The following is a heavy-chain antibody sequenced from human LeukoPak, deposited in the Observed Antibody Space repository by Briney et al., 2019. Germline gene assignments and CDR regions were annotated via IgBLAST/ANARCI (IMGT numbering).Heavy chain of an antibody. CDR2: IYSDNT. CDR3: ARRAGAYSHPYDY. Sequence: GGSLRLSCTVSGFTVSSNSVSWVRQAPGKGLEWVSFIYSDNTHYSDSVKGRFTISRDNSKNTLYLQMNSLSAEDTAVYYCARRAGAYSHPYDYWGQGTLVTVSS. CDR1: GFTVSSNS. J-gene: IGHJ4*02. D-gene: IGHD4/OR15-4a*01. V-gene: IGHV3-53*01.